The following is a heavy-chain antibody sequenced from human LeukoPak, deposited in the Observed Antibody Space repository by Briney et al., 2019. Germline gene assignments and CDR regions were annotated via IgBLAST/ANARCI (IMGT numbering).Heavy chain of an antibody. CDR1: GFTFSNYA. D-gene: IGHD3-10*01. J-gene: IGHJ5*02. Sequence: GGSLRLSCAASGFTFSNYAMSWVRQAPGKGLEWVSAISSGGSTYFADSVKGRFTISRDNSKNTLHLQMNSLRAEDTALYYCAKDEEERCYYRLDPWGQGTLVTVSS. CDR3: AKDEEERCYYRLDP. CDR2: ISSGGST. V-gene: IGHV3-23*01.